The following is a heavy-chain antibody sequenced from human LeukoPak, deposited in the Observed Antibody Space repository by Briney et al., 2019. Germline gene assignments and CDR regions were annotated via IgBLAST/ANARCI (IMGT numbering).Heavy chain of an antibody. D-gene: IGHD2-15*01. CDR1: GYTFTGYY. CDR2: INPITGGT. CDR3: ARPYCTSRSCHDYFDY. J-gene: IGHJ4*02. V-gene: IGHV1-2*02. Sequence: ASVKVSCKASGYTFTGYYLHWVRQAPGQGLEWMGWINPITGGTNYAQRFQGRVTMTRDTSISTVYMELSSLRSDDTAVYYCARPYCTSRSCHDYFDYWGQGTLVTVSS.